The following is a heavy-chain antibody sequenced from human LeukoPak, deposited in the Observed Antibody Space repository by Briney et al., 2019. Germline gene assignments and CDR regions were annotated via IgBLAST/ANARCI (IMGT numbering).Heavy chain of an antibody. D-gene: IGHD6-13*01. V-gene: IGHV3-30*14. Sequence: GGSLRLSCGASGFTFSSYSMHWVRQAPGKGLEWVAVISYDGSNKYYADSVKGRFTISRDNSKNTLYLQMNSLRAEDTAVYYCARWYSNIWDGFDYWGLGTLVTVSS. CDR3: ARWYSNIWDGFDY. CDR2: ISYDGSNK. CDR1: GFTFSSYS. J-gene: IGHJ4*02.